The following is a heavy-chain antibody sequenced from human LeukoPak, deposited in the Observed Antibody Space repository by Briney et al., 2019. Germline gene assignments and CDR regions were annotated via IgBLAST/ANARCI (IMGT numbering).Heavy chain of an antibody. D-gene: IGHD2-15*01. Sequence: SETLSLTCAVYGGSFSGYYWSWIRQPPGKGLEWIGEINHSGSTNYNPSLKSRVTISVDTSKNQFSLKLSSVTAADTAVYYCARQAVVVVAATSFDYWGQGTLVTVSS. CDR2: INHSGST. CDR3: ARQAVVVVAATSFDY. V-gene: IGHV4-34*01. J-gene: IGHJ4*02. CDR1: GGSFSGYY.